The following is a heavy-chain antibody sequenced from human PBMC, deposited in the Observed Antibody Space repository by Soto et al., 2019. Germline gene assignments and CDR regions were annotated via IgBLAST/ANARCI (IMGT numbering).Heavy chain of an antibody. CDR2: IYTAGHT. J-gene: IGHJ6*02. CDR3: EILRGPGRSTVFLVVVPGRYAMDV. V-gene: IGHV3-53*02. D-gene: IGHD3-3*01. CDR1: GFSVRTNY. Sequence: EVQLVETGGGLIQPGGSRRLSCVASGFSVRTNYMTWVRQAPGKGLEWVSVIYTAGHTNYANSVKGRFTVSRDTSQNTFYLHRNSLSPDDTAVYYCEILRGPGRSTVFLVVVPGRYAMDVWGQGTTVTVS.